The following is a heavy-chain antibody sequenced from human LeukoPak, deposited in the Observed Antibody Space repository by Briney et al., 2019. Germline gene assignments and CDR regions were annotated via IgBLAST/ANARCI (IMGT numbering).Heavy chain of an antibody. Sequence: PSETLSLTCTVSGGSISSSSYYWGWFRQPPGKGLEWIGNIYYSGSTYYNPSLKSRVTISVDTSKNQFSLKLSSVTAADTAVYYCARGSNYYDSGKGWFDPWGQGTLVTVSS. D-gene: IGHD3-10*01. CDR1: GGSISSSSYY. CDR2: IYYSGST. CDR3: ARGSNYYDSGKGWFDP. J-gene: IGHJ5*02. V-gene: IGHV4-39*07.